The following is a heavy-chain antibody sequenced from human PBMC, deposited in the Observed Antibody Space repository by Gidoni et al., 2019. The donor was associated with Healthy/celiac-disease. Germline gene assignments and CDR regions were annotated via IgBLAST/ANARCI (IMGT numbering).Heavy chain of an antibody. CDR3: ATGVSRYCSSTSCYWGWDAFDI. Sequence: QLQLQASGPGLVKPSETLSLTCTFSGGSISSSSYYWGWIRQPPGKGLEWIGSIYYSGSTYYNPALKSRGTISVDTSKNQFSLKLSSVTAADTAVYYCATGVSRYCSSTSCYWGWDAFDIWGQGTMVTVSS. CDR1: GGSISSSSYY. J-gene: IGHJ3*02. D-gene: IGHD2-2*01. CDR2: IYYSGST. V-gene: IGHV4-39*01.